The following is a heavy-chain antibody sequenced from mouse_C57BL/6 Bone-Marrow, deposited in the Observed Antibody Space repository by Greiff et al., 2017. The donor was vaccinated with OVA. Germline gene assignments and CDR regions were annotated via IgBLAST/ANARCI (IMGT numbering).Heavy chain of an antibody. V-gene: IGHV5-6*01. CDR3: ARHVYDYLWFAY. D-gene: IGHD2-4*01. Sequence: EVMLVESGGDLVKPGGSLKLSCAASGFTFSSYGMSWVRQTPDKRLEWVATISSGGSYTYYPDSVKGRFTLSRDNAKNTLYLQMSSLKSEDTAIYYGARHVYDYLWFAYWGQGTLVTVSA. CDR1: GFTFSSYG. CDR2: ISSGGSYT. J-gene: IGHJ3*01.